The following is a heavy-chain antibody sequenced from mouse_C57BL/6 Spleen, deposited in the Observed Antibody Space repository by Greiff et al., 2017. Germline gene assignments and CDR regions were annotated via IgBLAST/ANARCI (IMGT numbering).Heavy chain of an antibody. V-gene: IGHV1-55*01. CDR3: AMEGGYGNYDFDY. J-gene: IGHJ2*01. CDR2: IYPGSGST. Sequence: VQLQQPGAELVKPGASVKMSCKASGYTFTSYWITWVKQRPGQGLEWIGDIYPGSGSTNYNEKFKSKATLTVDTSSSTAYMQLSSLTSEDSAVYYCAMEGGYGNYDFDYWGQGTTLTVSS. D-gene: IGHD2-10*02. CDR1: GYTFTSYW.